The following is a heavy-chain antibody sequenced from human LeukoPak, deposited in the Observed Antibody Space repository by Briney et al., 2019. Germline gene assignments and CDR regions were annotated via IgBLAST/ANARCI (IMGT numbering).Heavy chain of an antibody. V-gene: IGHV3-23*01. Sequence: GGSLRLSCVASGFTFSDYCMSWVRQAPGKGLEWLSVATASGRGTYYADSVKGRFTVSRDNNKDTLYLEMNSLRADDTATYFCGKGNPQGEGAVASHFEYRGQGSLVMVSS. CDR1: GFTFSDYC. CDR2: ATASGRGT. D-gene: IGHD6-19*01. CDR3: GKGNPQGEGAVASHFEY. J-gene: IGHJ4*02.